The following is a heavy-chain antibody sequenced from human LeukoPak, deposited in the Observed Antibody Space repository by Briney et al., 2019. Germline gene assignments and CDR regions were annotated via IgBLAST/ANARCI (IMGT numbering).Heavy chain of an antibody. CDR3: AKGDTVFRGGPGY. V-gene: IGHV3-23*01. J-gene: IGHJ4*02. Sequence: GGSLRLSCAASGFTFSTFAMTGAAKAPGKGLQGFSTIGAGGVNTFYADSVKGRFTISRDDSQNTLYLQLNSLRAEDTAFYYCAKGDTVFRGGPGYWGQGTLVTVSS. CDR1: GFTFSTFA. D-gene: IGHD3-10*01. CDR2: IGAGGVNT.